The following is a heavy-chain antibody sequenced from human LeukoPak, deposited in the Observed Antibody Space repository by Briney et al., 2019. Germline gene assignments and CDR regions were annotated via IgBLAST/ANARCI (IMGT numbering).Heavy chain of an antibody. CDR2: INPNSGGT. CDR3: ARGDELWFGELSSGLPYYFDY. Sequence: GASVKVSCKASGYTFTGYYMHWVRQAPGQGLEWMGWINPNSGGTNYAQKFQGWVTMTRDTSISTAYMELSRLRSDDTAVYYCARGDELWFGELSSGLPYYFDYWGQGTLVTVSS. J-gene: IGHJ4*02. CDR1: GYTFTGYY. V-gene: IGHV1-2*04. D-gene: IGHD3-10*01.